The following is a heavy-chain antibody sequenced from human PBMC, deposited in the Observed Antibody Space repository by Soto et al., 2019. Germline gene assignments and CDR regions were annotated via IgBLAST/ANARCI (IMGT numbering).Heavy chain of an antibody. J-gene: IGHJ4*02. CDR1: GGSISSSSYY. CDR2: IYYSGST. CDR3: AGFMVRGVIIKRSLDY. Sequence: PSETLSLTCTVSGGSISSSSYYWGWIRQPPGKGLEWIGSIYYSGSTYYNPSLKSRVTISVDTSKNQFSLKLSSVTAADTAVYYCAGFMVRGVIIKRSLDYWGQGTLDTVSS. V-gene: IGHV4-39*01. D-gene: IGHD3-10*01.